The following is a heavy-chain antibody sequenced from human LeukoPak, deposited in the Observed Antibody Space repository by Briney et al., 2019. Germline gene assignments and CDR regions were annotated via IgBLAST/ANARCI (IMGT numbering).Heavy chain of an antibody. CDR2: ISGSGGST. J-gene: IGHJ5*02. CDR3: ANPSSGSSRMDWFDP. CDR1: GFTFSSYA. Sequence: PGGSLRLSCAASGFTFSSYAMSWVRQAPGKGLEWVSAISGSGGSTYYADSVKGRFTISRDNSKNTLYLQMNSLRAEDTAVYYCANPSSGSSRMDWFDPWGQGTLVTVSS. D-gene: IGHD1-26*01. V-gene: IGHV3-23*01.